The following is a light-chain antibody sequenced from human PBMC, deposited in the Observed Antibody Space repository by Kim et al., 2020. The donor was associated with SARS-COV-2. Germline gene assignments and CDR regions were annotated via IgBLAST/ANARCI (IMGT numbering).Light chain of an antibody. J-gene: IGLJ3*02. V-gene: IGLV3-21*04. CDR2: YDN. CDR3: QVWDSSSDHRWV. CDR1: NIGSKS. Sequence: SYELTQPPSVSVAPGKTARITCGGNNIGSKSVHWYQQKPGQAPVLVIYYDNDRPSGIPERFSGSNSGNTATLTISRVEAGDEADYYCQVWDSSSDHRWVF.